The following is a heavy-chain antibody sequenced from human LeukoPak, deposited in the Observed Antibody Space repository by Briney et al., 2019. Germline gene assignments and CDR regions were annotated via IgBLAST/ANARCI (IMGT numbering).Heavy chain of an antibody. CDR1: GGSISSHY. V-gene: IGHV4-59*11. Sequence: SETLSLTCTVSGGSISSHYWTWIRQPPGEGLEWIGYIYYSGSTSYNPSLKSRVTMSIDTSKNQFSLKLTSVTAADTAVYYCARDSGYGSATCWGQGTLVTVSS. CDR3: ARDSGYGSATC. CDR2: IYYSGST. J-gene: IGHJ4*02. D-gene: IGHD3-10*01.